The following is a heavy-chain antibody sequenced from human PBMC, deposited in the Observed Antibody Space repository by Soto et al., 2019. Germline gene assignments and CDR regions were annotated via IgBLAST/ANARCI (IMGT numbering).Heavy chain of an antibody. Sequence: GGSLRLSCAASGFIFSNYEMSWVRQAPGKGLEWVSYIDHSGTTIYYADSVKGRFTISRDNAKNSLFLQMNSLRAEDTAVYYCARGHILVTILDYGCPGALVTVSS. D-gene: IGHD5-12*01. CDR1: GFIFSNYE. V-gene: IGHV3-48*03. CDR2: IDHSGTTI. CDR3: ARGHILVTILDY. J-gene: IGHJ4*02.